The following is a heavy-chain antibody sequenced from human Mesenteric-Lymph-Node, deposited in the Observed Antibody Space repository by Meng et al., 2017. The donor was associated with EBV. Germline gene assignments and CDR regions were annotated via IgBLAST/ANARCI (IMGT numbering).Heavy chain of an antibody. J-gene: IGHJ4*02. CDR2: INPNTGDT. CDR1: GYTLPDYI. CDR3: ARVHLGYDSSWYEFDH. V-gene: IGHV1-2*06. D-gene: IGHD6-13*01. Sequence: QSWMEVKYQGHSMKVSCNASGYTLPDYIMHWVRQGPGQGLEWMGRINPNTGDTNYAQSFQGRVPMTRDTSINTAFMELSRLQSDDTAVYYCARVHLGYDSSWYEFDHWGQGTLVTVSS.